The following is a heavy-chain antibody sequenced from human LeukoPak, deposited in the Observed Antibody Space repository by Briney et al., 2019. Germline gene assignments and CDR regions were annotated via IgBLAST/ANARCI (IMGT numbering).Heavy chain of an antibody. J-gene: IGHJ4*02. CDR2: IWYDGSNK. Sequence: GSSLRLSCAASGFTFRSYGMHWVRQAPGKGLEWVAVIWYDGSNKYYADSVKGRFTISRDNSKNTLYLQMNSLRAEDTAVYYCARVHFSSSPYFDYWGQGTLVTVSS. V-gene: IGHV3-33*01. CDR3: ARVHFSSSPYFDY. D-gene: IGHD6-6*01. CDR1: GFTFRSYG.